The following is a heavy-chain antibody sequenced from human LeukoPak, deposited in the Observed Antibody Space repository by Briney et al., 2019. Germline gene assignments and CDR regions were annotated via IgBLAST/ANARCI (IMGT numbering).Heavy chain of an antibody. J-gene: IGHJ4*02. CDR1: GFTFSSYG. CDR2: ISYDGRNK. D-gene: IGHD1-26*01. V-gene: IGHV3-30*18. Sequence: PGGSLRLSCAASGFTFSSYGMHWVRQAPGKGLEWVAVISYDGRNKYYADSVKGRFTISRDNSKNTLYLQMNSLRAEDTAVYYCAKDGATSVPPLYYFDYWGQGTLVTVSS. CDR3: AKDGATSVPPLYYFDY.